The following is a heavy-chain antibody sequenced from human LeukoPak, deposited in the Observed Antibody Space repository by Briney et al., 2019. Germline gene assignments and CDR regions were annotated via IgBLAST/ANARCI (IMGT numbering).Heavy chain of an antibody. CDR2: ISWNSGSI. J-gene: IGHJ5*02. CDR1: GFTFDDYA. Sequence: GGSLRLSCAASGFTFDDYAMRWVRQAPGKGLEWVSGISWNSGSIGYADSVKDRFTISRDNAKNSLYLQMNSLRAEDTAVYYCARGYESAAASPWGQGTLVTVSS. D-gene: IGHD6-13*01. V-gene: IGHV3-9*01. CDR3: ARGYESAAASP.